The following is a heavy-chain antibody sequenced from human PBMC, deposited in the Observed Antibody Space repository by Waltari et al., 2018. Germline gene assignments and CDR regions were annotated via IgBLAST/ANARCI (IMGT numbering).Heavy chain of an antibody. CDR2: IYYRGST. J-gene: IGHJ3*02. V-gene: IGHV4-59*12. Sequence: QVQLQESGPGLVKPSETLSLTCTVSGGSISSYYWSWIRQPPGKGLEWIGYIYYRGSTNYNPSLKSRVTISVDTSKNQFSLKLSSVTAADTAVYYCARESSLDVSDFWSGYRHDAFDIWGQGTMVTVSS. CDR3: ARESSLDVSDFWSGYRHDAFDI. D-gene: IGHD3-3*01. CDR1: GGSISSYY.